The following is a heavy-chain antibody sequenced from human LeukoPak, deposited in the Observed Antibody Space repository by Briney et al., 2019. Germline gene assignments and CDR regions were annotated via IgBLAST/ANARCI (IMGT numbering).Heavy chain of an antibody. D-gene: IGHD3-10*01. CDR3: ASPRAGYGSGSYRFDY. CDR2: IYYSGST. J-gene: IGHJ4*02. V-gene: IGHV4-31*03. Sequence: PSETLSLTCTVSGGSISSGGYYWSWIRQHPGKGLEWIGYIYYSGSTYYNPSLKSRVTISVDTSKNQFSLKLNSVTAADTAVYYCASPRAGYGSGSYRFDYWGQGTLVTVSS. CDR1: GGSISSGGYY.